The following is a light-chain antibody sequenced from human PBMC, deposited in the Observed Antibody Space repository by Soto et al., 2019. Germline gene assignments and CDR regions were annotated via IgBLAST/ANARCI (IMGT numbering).Light chain of an antibody. CDR1: SKDVGSYNL. V-gene: IGLV2-23*01. J-gene: IGLJ2*01. Sequence: SSPNQPASVSGSPGQTITICLPGNSKDVGSYNLVSWYQHHPGKAPKLMIYEGSKRPSGVSNRFSGSKSGNTASLTISGLQAEDEADYYCSSYAGSSTLVFGGGTQLTVL. CDR2: EGS. CDR3: SSYAGSSTLV.